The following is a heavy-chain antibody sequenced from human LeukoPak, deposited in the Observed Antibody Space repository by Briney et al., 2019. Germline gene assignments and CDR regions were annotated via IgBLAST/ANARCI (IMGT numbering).Heavy chain of an antibody. CDR1: GFTFSSYA. CDR3: AKRKMIVVALYYYYYMDV. CDR2: ISYDGSNK. J-gene: IGHJ6*03. V-gene: IGHV3-30*04. D-gene: IGHD3-22*01. Sequence: PGRSLRLSCAASGFTFSSYAMHWVRQAPGKGLEWVAVISYDGSNKYYADSVKGRFTISRDNSKNTLYLQMNSLRAEDTAVYYCAKRKMIVVALYYYYYMDVWGKGTTVTISS.